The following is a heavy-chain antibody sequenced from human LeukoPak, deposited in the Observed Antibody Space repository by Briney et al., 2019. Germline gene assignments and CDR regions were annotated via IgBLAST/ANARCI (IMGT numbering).Heavy chain of an antibody. CDR2: TNSDGSST. J-gene: IGHJ4*02. Sequence: GGSLRLSCAASGFTFSNYWMHWVRQAPGKGLVWVSRTNSDGSSTSYADSVKGRFTISRDNAKNTLYLLMNSLRAEDTALYYCVRDASLVVPASGFGYWGQGTLVTVSS. V-gene: IGHV3-74*01. CDR3: VRDASLVVPASGFGY. D-gene: IGHD2-2*01. CDR1: GFTFSNYW.